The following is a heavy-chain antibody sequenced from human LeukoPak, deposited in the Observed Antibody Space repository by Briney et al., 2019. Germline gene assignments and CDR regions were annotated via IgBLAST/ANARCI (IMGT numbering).Heavy chain of an antibody. V-gene: IGHV3-9*01. CDR1: GFSFDDYA. CDR3: ARTGARLPGGAFDI. D-gene: IGHD5-18*01. Sequence: GGSLRLSCAASGFSFDDYAMHWVRQAPGKGLEWVLGISWNSGSIGYADSVKGRFTISRDNAKNSLYLQMNSLRAEDTALYYCARTGARLPGGAFDIWGQGTMVTASS. J-gene: IGHJ3*02. CDR2: ISWNSGSI.